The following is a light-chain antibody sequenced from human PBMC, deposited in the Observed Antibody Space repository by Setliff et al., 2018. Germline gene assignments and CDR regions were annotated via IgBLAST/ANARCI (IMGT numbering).Light chain of an antibody. V-gene: IGLV2-14*03. J-gene: IGLJ1*01. Sequence: QSVLTQPAPVSGSPGQSITISCSGTSSDVGSYDLVSWYQQHPGKAPKLIIYGVSDRPSGVSSRFSGSKSGNTAYLTISGLQTEDEAEYYCNAYASDTTYVFGSGTKVTV. CDR1: SSDVGSYDL. CDR2: GVS. CDR3: NAYASDTTYV.